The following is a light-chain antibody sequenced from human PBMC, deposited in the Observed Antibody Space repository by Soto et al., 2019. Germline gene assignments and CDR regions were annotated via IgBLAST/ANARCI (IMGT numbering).Light chain of an antibody. J-gene: IGKJ5*01. Sequence: IQMTQSPSTLSASVGDRVTITCRASHWIDDWLAWYQQKPGKAPNLLINKASSLEYGVPSRFSGSKSETEFTLTISSVQPEDFATYYCQQSYSNPITFGQGTRLEI. CDR3: QQSYSNPIT. CDR2: KAS. V-gene: IGKV1-5*03. CDR1: HWIDDW.